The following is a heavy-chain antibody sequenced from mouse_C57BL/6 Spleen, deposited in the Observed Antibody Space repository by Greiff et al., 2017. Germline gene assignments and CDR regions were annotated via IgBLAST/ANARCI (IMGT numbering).Heavy chain of an antibody. D-gene: IGHD2-2*01. CDR2: IRSGDSYT. V-gene: IGHV5-6*01. J-gene: IGHJ2*01. Sequence: EVMLVESGGDLVKPGGSLKLSCAASGFTFSSYGMSWVRQTPDKWLEWVATIRSGDSYTYYPDSVKGRFTISRDNSKNTLYLQMSSLKVEDTAMYYCARDYGYDEDDWGQGTTLTVSS. CDR3: ARDYGYDEDD. CDR1: GFTFSSYG.